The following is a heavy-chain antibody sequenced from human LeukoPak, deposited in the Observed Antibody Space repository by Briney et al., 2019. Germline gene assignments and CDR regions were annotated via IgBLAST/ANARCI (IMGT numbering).Heavy chain of an antibody. J-gene: IGHJ4*02. CDR2: ISYDGSNK. Sequence: GGSLRLSCATSGFTFSSYAMSWVRQVPGKGLEWVAVISYDGSNKYYADSVKGRFTISRDNSKNTLYLQMNSLRAEDTAVYYCARDSGFSGTQRGEYWGQGTLVTVSS. D-gene: IGHD3/OR15-3a*01. V-gene: IGHV3-30*04. CDR3: ARDSGFSGTQRGEY. CDR1: GFTFSSYA.